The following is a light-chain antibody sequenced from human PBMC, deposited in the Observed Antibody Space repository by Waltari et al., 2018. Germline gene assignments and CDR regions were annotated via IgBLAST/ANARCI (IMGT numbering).Light chain of an antibody. CDR2: DVH. Sequence: QSALTQPASVSGSPGQSITIPCTGTSSNVGGYNYVSWYQQNPGSAPKLLIYDVHKRPSGVSNRFSGSKSGNTASLTISGLQAEDEADYYCQSYAGTSYYVFGTGTEVTVL. J-gene: IGLJ1*01. V-gene: IGLV2-23*02. CDR3: QSYAGTSYYV. CDR1: SSNVGGYNY.